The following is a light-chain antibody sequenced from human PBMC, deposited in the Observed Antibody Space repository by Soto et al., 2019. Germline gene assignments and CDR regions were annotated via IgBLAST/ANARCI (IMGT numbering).Light chain of an antibody. V-gene: IGKV3-20*01. J-gene: IGKJ1*01. CDR3: QQYGSSPTT. CDR2: GAS. Sequence: EIVMTQSPATLSVSPGERATLSCRASQSVSSNLAWYQQKPGQAPRRLIFGASRRATGIPDRFSGSGSGTDFTLTISRLEPEDFAVSYCQQYGSSPTTFGQGTKLEIK. CDR1: QSVSSN.